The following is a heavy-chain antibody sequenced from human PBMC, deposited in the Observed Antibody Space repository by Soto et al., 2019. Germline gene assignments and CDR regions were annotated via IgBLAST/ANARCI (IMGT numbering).Heavy chain of an antibody. CDR2: INAGNGNT. CDR3: ARDGAVAGDSNFDY. V-gene: IGHV1-3*01. D-gene: IGHD6-19*01. Sequence: APVKVSCKASGYTFTSYAMHWVRQAPGQRLEWMGWINAGNGNTKYSQKFQGRVTITTDTSASTAYMELSSLRSEDTAVYYCARDGAVAGDSNFDYWGQGTLVTVSS. CDR1: GYTFTSYA. J-gene: IGHJ4*02.